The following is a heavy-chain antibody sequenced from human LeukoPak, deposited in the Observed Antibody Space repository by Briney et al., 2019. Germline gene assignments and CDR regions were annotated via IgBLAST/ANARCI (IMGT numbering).Heavy chain of an antibody. J-gene: IGHJ4*02. CDR1: GYTCTSYD. D-gene: IGHD3-3*01. Sequence: ASVKVSCKASGYTCTSYDISWVRQAPGQGLEWMGGIIPIFGTANYAQKFQGRVTITTDESTSTAYMELSSLRSEDTAVYYCASLAYYDFWSGDDYWGQGTLVTVSS. CDR2: IIPIFGTA. CDR3: ASLAYYDFWSGDDY. V-gene: IGHV1-69*05.